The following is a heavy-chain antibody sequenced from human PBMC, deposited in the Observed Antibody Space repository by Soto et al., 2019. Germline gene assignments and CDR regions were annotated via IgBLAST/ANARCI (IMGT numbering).Heavy chain of an antibody. J-gene: IGHJ6*02. Sequence: QLQLQESGSRLVKPSQTLSLACTVSGGSISSGGFSWSWIRQPRGKGLEWFGYIYNSGSTSHNPSLKSRVTLSVDRSRNQFFLTLRSVAAADTAVYYCVRDRGGGSGNYYKSPGMDVWGQGTTVTVSS. D-gene: IGHD3-10*01. CDR3: VRDRGGGSGNYYKSPGMDV. CDR2: IYNSGST. V-gene: IGHV4-30-2*01. CDR1: GGSISSGGFS.